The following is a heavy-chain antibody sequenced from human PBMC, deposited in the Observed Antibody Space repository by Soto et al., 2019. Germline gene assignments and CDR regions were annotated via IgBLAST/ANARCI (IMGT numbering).Heavy chain of an antibody. CDR2: MNPNSGNT. Sequence: ASVKVSCKASGYTFTSYDINWVRQATGQGLEVMGWMNPNSGNTGYAQKFQGRVTMTRNTSISTADMELSSLRSEDTAVYYCARTFPQWFDYYYGMDVWGQGTTVTVSS. D-gene: IGHD3-10*01. J-gene: IGHJ6*02. V-gene: IGHV1-8*01. CDR1: GYTFTSYD. CDR3: ARTFPQWFDYYYGMDV.